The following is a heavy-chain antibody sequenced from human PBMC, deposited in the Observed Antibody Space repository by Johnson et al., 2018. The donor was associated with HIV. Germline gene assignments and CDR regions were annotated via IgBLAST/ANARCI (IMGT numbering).Heavy chain of an antibody. CDR2: IGTAGDT. CDR1: GFTFSSYD. J-gene: IGHJ3*02. V-gene: IGHV3-13*01. CDR3: AGRRAFDI. Sequence: VQVVESGGGLVQPGGSLRLSCAASGFTFSSYDMHWVRHATGKGLEWVSAIGTAGDTYYPGSVKGRFTISRDNSKNTLYLQMNSLRAEDTAVYYCAGRRAFDIWGQGTMVTVSS.